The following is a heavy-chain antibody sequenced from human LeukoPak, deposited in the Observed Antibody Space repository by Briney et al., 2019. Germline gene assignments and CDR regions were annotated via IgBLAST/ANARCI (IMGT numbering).Heavy chain of an antibody. CDR1: GYTFIGYY. CDR2: INPNSGGT. Sequence: ASVKVSCKASGYTFIGYYIHWVRQAPGQGLEWMGWINPNSGGTNYAQKFQGRVTLTRDTSINTAYMELSRLTYDDTAVYYCARDGATVTPHCDYWGQGTLVTVSS. V-gene: IGHV1-2*02. D-gene: IGHD4-23*01. CDR3: ARDGATVTPHCDY. J-gene: IGHJ4*02.